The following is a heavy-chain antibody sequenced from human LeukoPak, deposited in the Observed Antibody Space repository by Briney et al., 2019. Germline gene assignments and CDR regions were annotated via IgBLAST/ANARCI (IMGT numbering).Heavy chain of an antibody. V-gene: IGHV4-39*07. Sequence: SETLSLTCTVSGGSISSSSYYWGWIRQPPGKGLEWIGGIYYSGSTYYNPSLKSRVTISVDTSKNQFSLKLSSVTAADTAVYYCARARHSSIEFDPWGQGTLVTVSS. CDR2: IYYSGST. CDR1: GGSISSSSYY. D-gene: IGHD2-15*01. J-gene: IGHJ5*02. CDR3: ARARHSSIEFDP.